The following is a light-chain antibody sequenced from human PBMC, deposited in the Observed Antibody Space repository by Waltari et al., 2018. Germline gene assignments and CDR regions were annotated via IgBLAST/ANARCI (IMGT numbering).Light chain of an antibody. CDR1: SVLNSSNNKNY. J-gene: IGKJ1*01. CDR3: QQYYTTPRT. V-gene: IGKV4-1*01. CDR2: WAS. Sequence: SVLNSSNNKNYLAWYQQKPGQPPKLLIYWASTRESGVPDRFNGSGSGTDFTLTISSLQAEDVAVYYCQQYYTTPRTFCQGTKVEIK.